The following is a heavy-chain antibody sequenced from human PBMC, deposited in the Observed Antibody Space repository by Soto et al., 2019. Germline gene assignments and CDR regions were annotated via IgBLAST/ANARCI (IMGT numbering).Heavy chain of an antibody. Sequence: QLQLQESGAGLVKPSETLSLTCTVSGGSISSNSDYWGWIRQPPGKGLEWIGSINYRGTTYYNPSLNTRVTVSVDTSKNHFSLTLSAVTAADTAVYYCARRGTVAETYWFGPWGQGTLVPVSS. CDR1: GGSISSNSDY. CDR2: INYRGTT. V-gene: IGHV4-39*02. CDR3: ARRGTVAETYWFGP. J-gene: IGHJ5*02. D-gene: IGHD6-25*01.